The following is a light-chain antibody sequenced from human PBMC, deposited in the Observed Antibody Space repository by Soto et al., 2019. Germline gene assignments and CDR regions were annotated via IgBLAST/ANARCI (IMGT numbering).Light chain of an antibody. V-gene: IGKV1-39*01. CDR1: QSISSY. J-gene: IGKJ1*01. CDR3: QQSYSTPRT. CDR2: AAP. Sequence: DIQMTQSPSSLSASVGDRVTITCRESQSISSYLNWYQQKPGKAPQLLIYAAPRLQSGVPSRFSGSGSGTDFTLNISSLQPEDFATYYCQQSYSTPRTFGQGTKVEIK.